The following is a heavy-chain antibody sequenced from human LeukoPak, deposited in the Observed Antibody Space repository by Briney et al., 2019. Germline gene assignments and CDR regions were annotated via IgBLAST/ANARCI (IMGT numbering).Heavy chain of an antibody. CDR1: GFTFSEYG. V-gene: IGHV3-30*18. CDR3: AKDREGTIADYFDY. CDR2: ISYDGTNK. J-gene: IGHJ4*02. Sequence: PGGSLRLSCAASGFTFSEYGMHWVRQAPGKGLEWVALISYDGTNKYYADSVKGRFTISRDNSKNTLYLQMNSLRGEDTAAYYCAKDREGTIADYFDYWGQGTLVTVPS. D-gene: IGHD1-7*01.